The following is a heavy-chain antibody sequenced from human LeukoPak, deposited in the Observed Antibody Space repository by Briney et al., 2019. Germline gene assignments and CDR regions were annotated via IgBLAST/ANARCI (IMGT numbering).Heavy chain of an antibody. CDR2: INPSGGST. D-gene: IGHD3-22*01. CDR3: ARDPSYDSSGYYYGDGY. V-gene: IGHV1-46*01. J-gene: IGHJ4*02. CDR1: GYTFTNYY. Sequence: ASVKVSCKASGYTFTNYYMHWVRQAAGQGREWMGIINPSGGSTSYAQKFQGRVTMTRDTSTSTVYIELSSLRSEDTAVYFCARDPSYDSSGYYYGDGYWGQGTLVSVSS.